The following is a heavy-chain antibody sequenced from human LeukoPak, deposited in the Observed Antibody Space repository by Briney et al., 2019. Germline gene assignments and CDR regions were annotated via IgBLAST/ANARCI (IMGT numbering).Heavy chain of an antibody. Sequence: SETLSLTCTVSGGSISGGYWSWIRQPAGKGLEWIGRIYTSGSTNYNPSLKSRVTMSVDTSKKQFSLKLSSVTAADTAVYYCARSIAVAYFDYWGQGTLVTVSS. CDR1: GGSISGGY. J-gene: IGHJ4*02. V-gene: IGHV4-4*07. D-gene: IGHD6-19*01. CDR2: IYTSGST. CDR3: ARSIAVAYFDY.